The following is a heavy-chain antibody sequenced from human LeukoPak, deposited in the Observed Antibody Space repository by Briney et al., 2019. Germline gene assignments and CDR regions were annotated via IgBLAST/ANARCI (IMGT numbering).Heavy chain of an antibody. Sequence: GGSLRLSCAASGFRFSSQWMSWVRQAPGKGLEWVAFIRYDGSNKYYADSVKGRFTISRDNSKNTLNLQMNSLRAEDTAVYYCARDLGQYYDTSDNWFDPWGQGTLVTVSS. CDR2: IRYDGSNK. D-gene: IGHD3-22*01. CDR3: ARDLGQYYDTSDNWFDP. CDR1: GFRFSSQW. V-gene: IGHV3-30*02. J-gene: IGHJ5*02.